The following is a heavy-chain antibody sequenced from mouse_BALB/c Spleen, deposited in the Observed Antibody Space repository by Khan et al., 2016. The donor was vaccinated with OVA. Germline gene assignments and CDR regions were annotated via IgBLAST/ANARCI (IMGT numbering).Heavy chain of an antibody. J-gene: IGHJ2*01. CDR1: GYSITSDYA. Sequence: EVQLQESGPGLVKPSQSLSLTCTVTGYSITSDYAWNWIRQFPGNKLEWMGYISYSGRTSYNPSLKSRIPITRDTSKNQFFLQLNSVTTEYTATYYCARSLTITTVVATDFDYWGQGATLTVSS. V-gene: IGHV3-2*02. D-gene: IGHD1-1*01. CDR3: ARSLTITTVVATDFDY. CDR2: ISYSGRT.